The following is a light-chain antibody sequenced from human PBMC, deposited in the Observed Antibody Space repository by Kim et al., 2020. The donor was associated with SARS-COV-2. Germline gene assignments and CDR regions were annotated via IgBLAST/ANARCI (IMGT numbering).Light chain of an antibody. CDR1: QSVSSSY. CDR3: QQYGSSPRLT. CDR2: GAS. Sequence: PGERATLSCRASQSVSSSYLAWYQQKPGQAPRLLIYGASSRATGIPDRFSGSGSGTDFTLTISRLEPEDFAVYYCQQYGSSPRLTFGGGTKVEIK. J-gene: IGKJ4*01. V-gene: IGKV3-20*01.